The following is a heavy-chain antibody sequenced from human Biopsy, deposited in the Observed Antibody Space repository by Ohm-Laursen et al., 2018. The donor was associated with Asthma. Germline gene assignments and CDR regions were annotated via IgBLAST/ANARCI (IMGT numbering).Heavy chain of an antibody. CDR2: IYYTGSD. Sequence: SETLSLTCSVSGGSISSGGYYWSWIRQHPGKGLEWLGYIYYTGSDNYNPSLKSRVTISVDTSKNQFSLKLSSVTAADTAVYYCARGPNYHGSGRAPIGMDVWGQGTTVTVSS. D-gene: IGHD3-10*01. CDR1: GGSISSGGYY. J-gene: IGHJ6*02. CDR3: ARGPNYHGSGRAPIGMDV. V-gene: IGHV4-61*08.